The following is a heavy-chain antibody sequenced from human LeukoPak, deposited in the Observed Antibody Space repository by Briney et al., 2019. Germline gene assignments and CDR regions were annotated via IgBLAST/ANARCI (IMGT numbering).Heavy chain of an antibody. CDR2: ISSSGSTI. CDR3: ARDRVVGLRGNWFDP. CDR1: GFSLSNYW. V-gene: IGHV3-48*04. Sequence: GGSLRLSCAASGFSLSNYWMNWVRQAPGKGLEWVSYISSSGSTIYYADSVKGRFTISRDNAKNSLYLQMNSLRAEDTAVYYCARDRVVGLRGNWFDPWGQGTLVTVSS. J-gene: IGHJ5*02. D-gene: IGHD3-10*01.